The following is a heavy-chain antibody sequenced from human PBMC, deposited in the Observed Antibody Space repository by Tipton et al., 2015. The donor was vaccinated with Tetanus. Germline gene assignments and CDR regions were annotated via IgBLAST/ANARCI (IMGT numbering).Heavy chain of an antibody. CDR2: IYISGKT. D-gene: IGHD1-26*01. CDR1: GGSISSYY. Sequence: TLSLTCTVSGGSISSYYWSWIRQPAGKGLEWIGRIYISGKTYYNPSLKSRITMSVDASKNQFSLKLSSVTAADTAVYYCARGGGTVGSIPLCSWLDPWGQGTLVTVSS. CDR3: ARGGGTVGSIPLCSWLDP. V-gene: IGHV4-4*07. J-gene: IGHJ5*02.